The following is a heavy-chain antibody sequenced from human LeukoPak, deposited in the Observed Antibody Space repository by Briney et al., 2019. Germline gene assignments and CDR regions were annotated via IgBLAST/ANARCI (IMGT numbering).Heavy chain of an antibody. CDR2: TNPNSGGT. J-gene: IGHJ4*02. D-gene: IGHD1-26*01. CDR3: ARARYSGTYFVDC. Sequence: ASVKVSCKASGYTFTGYYMHWVRQAPGQGLEWMGWTNPNSGGTSYAQKFKDRVTMTRDMSTSTAYMELSRLRSDDTAVYYCARARYSGTYFVDCWGQGTLVSVSS. V-gene: IGHV1-2*02. CDR1: GYTFTGYY.